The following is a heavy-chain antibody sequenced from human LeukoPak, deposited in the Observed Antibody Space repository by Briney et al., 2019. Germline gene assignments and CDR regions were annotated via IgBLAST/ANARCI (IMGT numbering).Heavy chain of an antibody. CDR3: ARGQAGYDSSGYSGGAFDY. J-gene: IGHJ4*02. CDR1: GYTFTSYY. CDR2: INPSGGST. Sequence: ASVKVSCKASGYTFTSYYMHWVRQAPGQGLEWMGIINPSGGSTSYAQKFQGRVTMTRDTSTSTVYTELSSLRSEDTAVYYCARGQAGYDSSGYSGGAFDYWGQGTLVTVSS. V-gene: IGHV1-46*01. D-gene: IGHD3-22*01.